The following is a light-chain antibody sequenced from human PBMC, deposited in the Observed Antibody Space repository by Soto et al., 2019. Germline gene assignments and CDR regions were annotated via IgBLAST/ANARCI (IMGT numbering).Light chain of an antibody. CDR1: QSVSSN. V-gene: IGKV3-15*01. CDR3: QQYNNWWT. J-gene: IGKJ1*01. CDR2: GAS. Sequence: EIVMAQSPATLSVSPGERASLSCRGSQSVSSNLAWYQQKPGQAPRLLIYGASIRATGIPARFSGSGSGTEFTLTISSLQSEDFAVYYCQQYNNWWTFGQGTKVEIK.